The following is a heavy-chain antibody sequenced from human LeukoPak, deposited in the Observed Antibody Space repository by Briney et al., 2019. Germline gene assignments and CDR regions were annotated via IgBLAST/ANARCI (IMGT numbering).Heavy chain of an antibody. V-gene: IGHV3-48*01. D-gene: IGHD3-22*01. CDR3: ARDVSSGYSYYYYYMDV. CDR2: ISSSSSTI. Sequence: GGSLRLSCAASGFTFSDYYMNWVRQAPGKGLEWVSYISSSSSTIYYADSVKGRFTISRDNAKNSLYLQMNSLRAEDTAVYYCARDVSSGYSYYYYYMDVWGKGTTVTVSS. J-gene: IGHJ6*03. CDR1: GFTFSDYY.